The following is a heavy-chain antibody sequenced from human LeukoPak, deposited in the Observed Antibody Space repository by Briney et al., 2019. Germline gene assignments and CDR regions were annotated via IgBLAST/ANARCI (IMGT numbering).Heavy chain of an antibody. CDR3: ARGRGYSYGYAPAEYFQH. V-gene: IGHV4-34*01. CDR2: INHSGST. D-gene: IGHD5-18*01. J-gene: IGHJ1*01. Sequence: PSETLSLTCAVYGGSFGGYYWSWIRQPPGKGLEWIGEINHSGSTNYNPSLKSRVTISVDTSKNQFSLKLSSVTAADTAVYYCARGRGYSYGYAPAEYFQHWGQGTLVTVSS. CDR1: GGSFGGYY.